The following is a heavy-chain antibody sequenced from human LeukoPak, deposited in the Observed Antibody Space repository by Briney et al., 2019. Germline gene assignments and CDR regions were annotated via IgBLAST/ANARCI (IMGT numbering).Heavy chain of an antibody. CDR3: VGQTHKDY. CDR2: LYSGGGA. V-gene: IGHV3-66*04. CDR1: GFTVSNSY. J-gene: IGHJ4*02. Sequence: QSGGSLRLSCAASGFTVSNSYMSWVRQAPGKGLEWVSVLYSGGGANYTASVRGGFTISRNSSKNTLYLQMNSLRADDTAVYYCVGQTHKDYWGQGTLVTVSS.